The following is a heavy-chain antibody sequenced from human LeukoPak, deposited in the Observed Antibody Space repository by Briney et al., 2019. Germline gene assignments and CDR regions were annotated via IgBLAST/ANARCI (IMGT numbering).Heavy chain of an antibody. V-gene: IGHV3-23*01. D-gene: IGHD3-22*01. Sequence: GGSLRLSCVASGFTFSSSAMSWVRQAPGKGLEWVSAISGSGGSTYYADSVKGRFTISRDNSKNTLYLQMNSLRAEDTAVYYCAKAPYDSSGYPGGFDYWGQGTLVTVSS. CDR2: ISGSGGST. CDR3: AKAPYDSSGYPGGFDY. J-gene: IGHJ4*02. CDR1: GFTFSSSA.